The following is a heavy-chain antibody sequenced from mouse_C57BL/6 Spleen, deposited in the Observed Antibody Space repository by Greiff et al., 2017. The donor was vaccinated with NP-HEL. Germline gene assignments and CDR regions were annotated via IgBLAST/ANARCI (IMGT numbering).Heavy chain of an antibody. Sequence: QVQLQQSGAELVMPGASVKLSCKASGYTFTSYWMHWVKQRPGQGLEWIGEIDPSDSYTNYNQKFKGKSTLTVDKSSSTAYMQLSSLTSEDSAVYYCARGLLRQGAYWGQGTLVTVSA. V-gene: IGHV1-69*01. CDR1: GYTFTSYW. D-gene: IGHD2-3*01. CDR3: ARGLLRQGAY. J-gene: IGHJ3*01. CDR2: IDPSDSYT.